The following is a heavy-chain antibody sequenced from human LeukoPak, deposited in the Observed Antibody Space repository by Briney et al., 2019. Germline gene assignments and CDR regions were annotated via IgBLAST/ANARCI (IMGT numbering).Heavy chain of an antibody. V-gene: IGHV3-53*05. D-gene: IGHD6-19*01. J-gene: IGHJ4*02. Sequence: PGGSLRLSCAASELTVSSNYMSWVRQAPGKGLEWVSVIYSGGSTYYADSVKSRFIISRDNSRNTLYLQMNSLRAEDTAMYHCARGGTPGYSTGWIDHWGQGTLVTVSS. CDR3: ARGGTPGYSTGWIDH. CDR1: ELTVSSNY. CDR2: IYSGGST.